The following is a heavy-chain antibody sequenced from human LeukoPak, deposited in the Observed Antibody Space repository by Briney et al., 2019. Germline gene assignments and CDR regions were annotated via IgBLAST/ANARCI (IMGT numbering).Heavy chain of an antibody. Sequence: GGSLRLSCAASGFTFSSYSMNWVRQAPGKGLEWVSSISSSSSYIYYADSVKGRFTISRDNAKNSLYLQMNSLRADDTAVYYCARDEVVPAATNYYYYYGMDVWGKGTTVTVSS. D-gene: IGHD2-2*01. CDR2: ISSSSSYI. CDR1: GFTFSSYS. V-gene: IGHV3-21*01. CDR3: ARDEVVPAATNYYYYYGMDV. J-gene: IGHJ6*04.